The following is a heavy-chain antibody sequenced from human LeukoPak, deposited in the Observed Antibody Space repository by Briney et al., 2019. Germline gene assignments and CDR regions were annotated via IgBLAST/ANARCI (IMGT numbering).Heavy chain of an antibody. CDR2: IYYSGST. D-gene: IGHD2-2*01. CDR1: GGTISSGDYY. Sequence: SETLSLTCTVSGGTISSGDYYWSWIRQPPGKGLEWIGYIYYSGSTYYNPSLKSRVTISVDTSKNQFSLKLGSVTAADTAVYYCAREYRLPPSDYIVVVPAAMADYWGQGTLVTVSS. CDR3: AREYRLPPSDYIVVVPAAMADY. V-gene: IGHV4-30-4*08. J-gene: IGHJ4*02.